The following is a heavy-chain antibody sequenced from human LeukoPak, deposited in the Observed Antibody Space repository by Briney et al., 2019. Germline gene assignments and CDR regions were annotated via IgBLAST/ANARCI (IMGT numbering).Heavy chain of an antibody. J-gene: IGHJ4*02. CDR1: GFTFSSYD. CDR2: ISYDGSNK. CDR3: ARVVTALVLDY. V-gene: IGHV3-30-3*01. Sequence: PGGSLRLFCAASGFTFSSYDMHWVRQAPGKGLEWVAVISYDGSNKYYADSVKGRFTISRDNSKNTLYLQMNSLRAEDTAVYYCARVVTALVLDYWGQGTLVTVSS. D-gene: IGHD2-21*02.